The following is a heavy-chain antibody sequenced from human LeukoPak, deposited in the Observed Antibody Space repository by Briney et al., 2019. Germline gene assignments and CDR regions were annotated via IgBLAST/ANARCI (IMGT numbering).Heavy chain of an antibody. Sequence: SETLSLTCTVSGGSISSYYWSWIPQPPGKGLKWIGYIYYSGSTNYNPSLKSRVTISVDTSKNQFSLKLSSVTAADTAVYYCARVGGYSSSWYGIYYYGMDVWGQGTTVTVSS. V-gene: IGHV4-59*01. CDR3: ARVGGYSSSWYGIYYYGMDV. D-gene: IGHD6-13*01. CDR1: GGSISSYY. J-gene: IGHJ6*02. CDR2: IYYSGST.